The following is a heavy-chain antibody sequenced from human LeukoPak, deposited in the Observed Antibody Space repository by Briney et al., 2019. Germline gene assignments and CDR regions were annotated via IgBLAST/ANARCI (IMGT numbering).Heavy chain of an antibody. CDR1: GYSFTSYW. V-gene: IGHV5-51*01. CDR3: ARHFEYGINYYYYGMDV. CDR2: IYPGDSDT. D-gene: IGHD1-14*01. Sequence: GESLKISCKGSGYSFTSYWIGWVRQMPGKGLEWMGIIYPGDSDTTYSPSFQAQVTISADKSTSTDYLQWSSLKASDTGTYYSARHFEYGINYYYYGMDVWGQGTTVTASS. J-gene: IGHJ6*02.